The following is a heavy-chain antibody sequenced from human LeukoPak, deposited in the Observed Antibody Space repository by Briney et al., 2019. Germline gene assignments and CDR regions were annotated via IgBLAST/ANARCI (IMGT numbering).Heavy chain of an antibody. D-gene: IGHD2-15*01. V-gene: IGHV3-33*01. CDR2: IWDDGSQK. J-gene: IGHJ6*02. CDR1: GFTFSSYG. Sequence: PGGSLRLSCAASGFTFSSYGMHWVRQAPGKGLEWVAVIWDDGSQKYYADSVQGRFTISRDNSKNTLFLQMNSLRAEDTAVYYCARAGYCSGSSCYGMDVWGQGTTVTVSS. CDR3: ARAGYCSGSSCYGMDV.